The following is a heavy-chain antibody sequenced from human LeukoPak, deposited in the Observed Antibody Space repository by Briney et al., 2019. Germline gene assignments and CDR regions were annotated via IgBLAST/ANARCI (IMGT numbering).Heavy chain of an antibody. V-gene: IGHV3-74*01. Sequence: GGSLRLSCAASGFTFSTYCMHWVRQAPGKGPMWVSRICPDGTVTNYADSVKARFIISRDNARNTVYLQMNSLRVEDTAVYYCVRDFRSADYWGHGALVTVSS. J-gene: IGHJ4*01. CDR2: ICPDGTVT. CDR3: VRDFRSADY. CDR1: GFTFSTYC.